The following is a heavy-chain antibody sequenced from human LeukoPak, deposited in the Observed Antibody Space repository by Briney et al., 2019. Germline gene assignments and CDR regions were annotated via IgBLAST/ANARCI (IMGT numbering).Heavy chain of an antibody. V-gene: IGHV3-15*01. D-gene: IGHD2-2*01. CDR3: TTRIVVVPAAMSDYYYYGMDV. J-gene: IGHJ6*02. CDR2: IKSKTDGGTT. Sequence: KPGGSLRLSCAASGFTFSNAWMSWVRQAPGKGLEWVGRIKSKTDGGTTDYAAPVKGRFTISRDDSKNTLYLQMNSLKTEDTAVYYCTTRIVVVPAAMSDYYYYGMDVWGQGTTVTVSS. CDR1: GFTFSNAW.